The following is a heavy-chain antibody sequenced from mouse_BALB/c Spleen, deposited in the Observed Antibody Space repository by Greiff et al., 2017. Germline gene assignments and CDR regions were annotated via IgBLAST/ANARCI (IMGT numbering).Heavy chain of an antibody. CDR3: RGGYDIYYYAMDY. Sequence: VQLQQSGTVLARPGASVKMSCKASGYTFTSYWMHWVKQGPGQGLEWIGAIYPGNSDTSYNQKFKGKAKLTAVTSTSTAYMELSSLTNEDSAVYYCRGGYDIYYYAMDYWGQGTSVTVSS. D-gene: IGHD2-3*01. CDR2: IYPGNSDT. V-gene: IGHV1-5*01. CDR1: GYTFTSYW. J-gene: IGHJ4*01.